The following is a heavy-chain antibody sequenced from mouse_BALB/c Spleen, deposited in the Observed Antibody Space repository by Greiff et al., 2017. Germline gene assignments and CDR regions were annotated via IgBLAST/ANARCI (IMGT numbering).Heavy chain of an antibody. CDR1: GFSLSTSGMG. Sequence: QVTLKVSGPGILQPSQTLSLTCSFSGFSLSTSGMGVGWIRQPSGKGLEWLAHIWWDDDKRYNPALKSRLTISKDTSSNQVFLKIASVDTADTATYYCARIAKYVKEDWYFDVWGAGTTVTVSS. J-gene: IGHJ1*01. V-gene: IGHV8-8*01. CDR3: ARIAKYVKEDWYFDV. D-gene: IGHD2-10*02. CDR2: IWWDDDK.